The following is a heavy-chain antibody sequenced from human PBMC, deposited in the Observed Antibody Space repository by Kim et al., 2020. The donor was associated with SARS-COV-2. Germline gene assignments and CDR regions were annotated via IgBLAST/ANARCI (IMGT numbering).Heavy chain of an antibody. CDR2: ISTRGESI. Sequence: GGSLRLSCAASGLSFSDSYMNWVRQAPGKGLEWLSFISTRGESIFYADSVEGRFTISRGNAKNSLYLQMNYLRDEDTAVYYCARSGNGYNAFGIWCQG. J-gene: IGHJ1*01. CDR3: ARSGNGYNAFGI. V-gene: IGHV3-11*01. CDR1: GLSFSDSY. D-gene: IGHD5-12*01.